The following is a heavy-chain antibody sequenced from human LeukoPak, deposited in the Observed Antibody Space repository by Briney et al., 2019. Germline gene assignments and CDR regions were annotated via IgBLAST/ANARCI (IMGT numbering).Heavy chain of an antibody. CDR2: IYSDGST. CDR3: ARVRNYDYVWGSYPPAGYYFDY. CDR1: GFTVSSNY. J-gene: IGHJ4*02. D-gene: IGHD3-16*01. Sequence: AGGSLRLSCAASGFTVSSNYMSWVRQAPGKGLEWVSVIYSDGSTYYADSVKGRFTISRDNSKNTLYLQMNSLRAEDTAVYYCARVRNYDYVWGSYPPAGYYFDYWGQGTLVTVSS. V-gene: IGHV3-53*01.